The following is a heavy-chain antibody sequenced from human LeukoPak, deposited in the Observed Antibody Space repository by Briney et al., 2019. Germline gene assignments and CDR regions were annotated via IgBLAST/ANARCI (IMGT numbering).Heavy chain of an antibody. D-gene: IGHD2-21*02. CDR1: GCSMNNYY. V-gene: IGHV4-59*01. J-gene: IGHJ4*02. CDR2: IYYTGRS. Sequence: SETLSLTCTVSGCSMNNYYWSWIRQPPGKGLEWIAYIYYTGRSNYSPSLKSRVIISVDTSKNQFSLRLSSVTAADTAVYYCARLYCGSDCYAFDYWGQGALVTVSS. CDR3: ARLYCGSDCYAFDY.